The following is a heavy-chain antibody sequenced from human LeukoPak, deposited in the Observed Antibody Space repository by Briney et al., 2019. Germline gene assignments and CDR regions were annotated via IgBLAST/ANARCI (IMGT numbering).Heavy chain of an antibody. Sequence: GGSLRLSCAASGFTFSGYWMSWVRQAPGKGPEWVANIKQDGSEIYYVDSVKGRFTISRDNAKNSLFLQMNSLRAEDTAVYYCARDTFGSRDYWGQGTLVTVSS. V-gene: IGHV3-7*01. CDR2: IKQDGSEI. D-gene: IGHD2-2*01. CDR1: GFTFSGYW. CDR3: ARDTFGSRDY. J-gene: IGHJ4*02.